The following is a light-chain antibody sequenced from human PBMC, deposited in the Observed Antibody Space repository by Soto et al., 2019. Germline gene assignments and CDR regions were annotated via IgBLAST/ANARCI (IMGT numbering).Light chain of an antibody. CDR3: QQSYSIPRYT. V-gene: IGKV1-39*01. Sequence: DLQMTQSPSSLSASVGDRVTITCRASQSISSYLNWYQQKPGKAPKLLIYPASSLQSGVPSRFSGSGSGTDFTLTISSLQPEDFATYYCQQSYSIPRYTFGQGTKLEIK. J-gene: IGKJ2*01. CDR1: QSISSY. CDR2: PAS.